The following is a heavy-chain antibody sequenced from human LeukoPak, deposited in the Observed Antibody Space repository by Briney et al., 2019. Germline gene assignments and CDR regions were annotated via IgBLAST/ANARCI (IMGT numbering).Heavy chain of an antibody. D-gene: IGHD6-6*01. CDR1: GYTFTGYY. J-gene: IGHJ5*02. CDR2: IHPGTGDT. V-gene: IGHV1-2*02. CDR3: ARKGAEYSRSPLLNAWFDP. Sequence: GASVKVSCTASGYTFTGYYIHWVRQAPGQGLEWMGWIHPGTGDTRYTRKFQGRVTMTRDTSINTAYLELSGLKSNDTAVYYCARKGAEYSRSPLLNAWFDPWGQGTLITVSS.